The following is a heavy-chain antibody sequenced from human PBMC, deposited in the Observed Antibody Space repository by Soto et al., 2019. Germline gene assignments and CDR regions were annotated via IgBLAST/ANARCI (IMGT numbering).Heavy chain of an antibody. CDR1: GFTFSSYG. D-gene: IGHD3-10*01. CDR3: AKDLKNYGGGMDV. J-gene: IGHJ6*02. CDR2: ISYDGSNK. Sequence: QVQLVESGGGVVQPGRSLRLSCAASGFTFSSYGMHWVRQAPGKGLEWVAVISYDGSNKYYADSVKGRFTISRDNSKNTLYLEINSLRAEDTAVYYCAKDLKNYGGGMDVWGQGTTVTVSS. V-gene: IGHV3-30*18.